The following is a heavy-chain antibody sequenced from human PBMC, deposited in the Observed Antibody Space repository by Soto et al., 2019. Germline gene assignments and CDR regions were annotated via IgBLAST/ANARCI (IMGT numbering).Heavy chain of an antibody. Sequence: PSETLSLTCTVSGGSISSYYWSWIRQPAGKGLEWIGRIYTSGSTNYNPSLKSRVTMSVDTSKNQFSLKLSSVTAADTAVYHCARAKSITMVRGAPMDVWGQGTTVTVSS. CDR2: IYTSGST. D-gene: IGHD3-10*01. V-gene: IGHV4-4*07. J-gene: IGHJ6*02. CDR3: ARAKSITMVRGAPMDV. CDR1: GGSISSYY.